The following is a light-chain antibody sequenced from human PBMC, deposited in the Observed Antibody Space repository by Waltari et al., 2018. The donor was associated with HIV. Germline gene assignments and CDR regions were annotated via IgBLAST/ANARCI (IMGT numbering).Light chain of an antibody. J-gene: IGLJ2*01. V-gene: IGLV2-23*02. CDR3: CSYAGSSTLV. CDR2: EVS. CDR1: SSDVGSYNL. Sequence: QSALTQPAYVSGSPGQSITISCPGTSSDVGSYNLVSWYQQHPGKAPKLMIYEVSKRPSGVSNRFAGSKSGNTASLTISGLQAEDEADYYCCSYAGSSTLVFGGGTKLTVL.